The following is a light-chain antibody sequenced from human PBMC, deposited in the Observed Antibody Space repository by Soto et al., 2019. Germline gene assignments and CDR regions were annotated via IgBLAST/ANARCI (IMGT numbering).Light chain of an antibody. CDR1: QGISSY. Sequence: DVDLTQTKTFLSASIGDRVTITCRASQGISSYLAWYQQKPGKPPNLLIYSASTLQSGVPSRFSGSGSGTEFTLTISCLQPEDFATYYCADRKTHPHWFAHRTKAAI. J-gene: IGKJ1*01. CDR3: ADRKTHPHW. CDR2: SAS. V-gene: IGKV1-9*01.